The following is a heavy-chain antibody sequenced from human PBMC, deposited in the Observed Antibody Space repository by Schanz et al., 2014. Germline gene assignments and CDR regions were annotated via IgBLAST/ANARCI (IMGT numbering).Heavy chain of an antibody. Sequence: EVQLVQSGAEVKKPGESLRLSCKASGSTFTNQWIAWVRQMPGKGPEWMGIIYPADSDTRYSPSFRGQVSISADKSISTAYLQWSSLKXSDSAMYYCVGGRHGRYSFDYWGQGALVTVSS. CDR2: IYPADSDT. V-gene: IGHV5-51*01. J-gene: IGHJ4*02. CDR3: VGGRHGRYSFDY. CDR1: GSTFTNQW.